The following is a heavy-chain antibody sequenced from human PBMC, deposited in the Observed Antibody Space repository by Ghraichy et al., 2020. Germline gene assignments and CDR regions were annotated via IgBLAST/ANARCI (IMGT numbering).Heavy chain of an antibody. D-gene: IGHD6-19*01. CDR1: GGSISSSSYY. CDR3: ARSRYVAVAGSDY. V-gene: IGHV4-39*01. CDR2: IYYSGST. J-gene: IGHJ4*02. Sequence: SETLSLTCTVSGGSISSSSYYWGWIRQPLGKGLEWIGSIYYSGSTYYNPSLKSRVTISVDTSKNQFSLKLSSVTAADTAVYYCARSRYVAVAGSDYWGQGNLVTVSS.